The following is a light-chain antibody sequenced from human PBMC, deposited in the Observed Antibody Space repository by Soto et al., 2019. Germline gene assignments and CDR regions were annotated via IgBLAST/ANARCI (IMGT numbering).Light chain of an antibody. V-gene: IGKV3-20*01. CDR2: GAS. CDR1: QTITNNY. Sequence: IALTQSPGTLSLSPGDRATLSCRASQTITNNYLAWYQQKPGQAPRLLIYGASSRATGIPDRFSGSGSGTYFTLTISGLEPEDFAVYYCQRYGSSTTFGQGTKVDIK. CDR3: QRYGSSTT. J-gene: IGKJ1*01.